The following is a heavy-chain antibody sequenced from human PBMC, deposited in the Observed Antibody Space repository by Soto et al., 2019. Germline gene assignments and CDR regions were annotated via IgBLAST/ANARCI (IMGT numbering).Heavy chain of an antibody. J-gene: IGHJ5*01. D-gene: IGHD3-22*01. CDR1: GGSFSGHS. Sequence: QVQLQQWGAGLLKPSETLSLTCAVYGGSFSGHSWTWIRQSPGKGLEWIGDINHSGRVNYSPSLKSLVPISLDTSKNQFSLTLSAVTAADTAMYYCSTRAYDTNGYYRFDPWGQGTLVTVSS. CDR2: INHSGRV. CDR3: STRAYDTNGYYRFDP. V-gene: IGHV4-34*01.